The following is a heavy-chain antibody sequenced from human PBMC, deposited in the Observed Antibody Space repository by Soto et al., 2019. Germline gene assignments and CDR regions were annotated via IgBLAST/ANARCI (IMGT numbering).Heavy chain of an antibody. CDR1: GFSLSTSGVS. Sequence: QITLKESGPTLVKPTETLTLTCTFSGFSLSTSGVSVGWIRQPPGKPLEWLALIYWDDDKRFSPSLKSRLTITKDTSKNQVVLTMTKMDPADTATYYCAHSYSSGWYYDYWGQGTLVTVSS. CDR3: AHSYSSGWYYDY. D-gene: IGHD6-19*01. V-gene: IGHV2-5*02. J-gene: IGHJ4*02. CDR2: IYWDDDK.